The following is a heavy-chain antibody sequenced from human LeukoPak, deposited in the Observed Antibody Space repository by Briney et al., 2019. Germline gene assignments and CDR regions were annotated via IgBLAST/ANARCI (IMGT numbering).Heavy chain of an antibody. D-gene: IGHD4-17*01. J-gene: IGHJ4*01. CDR1: GFTFEDYA. Sequence: TGGSLRLSCAASGFTFEDYAMHWVRQAPGKGLEWVSGITWNSGDIGYADSVKGRFTISRDNSKNSLCLQMNSLRPEDTALYYCAKLTVPSSPDLSYWGHGTQVTVSS. V-gene: IGHV3-9*01. CDR2: ITWNSGDI. CDR3: AKLTVPSSPDLSY.